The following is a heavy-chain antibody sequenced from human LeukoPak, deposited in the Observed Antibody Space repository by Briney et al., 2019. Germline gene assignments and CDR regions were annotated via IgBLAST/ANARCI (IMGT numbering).Heavy chain of an antibody. D-gene: IGHD2-21*02. J-gene: IGHJ3*02. CDR3: AGPLYCGGDCLDAFDI. Sequence: GGSLRLSCAASGFTFSSYTLSWVRQAPGKGLEWVSSISSSSSYTYYADSLKGRFTISRDNAKNSLYLQMNSLRAEDTAVYYCAGPLYCGGDCLDAFDIWGQGTMVTVSS. CDR2: ISSSSSYT. V-gene: IGHV3-21*01. CDR1: GFTFSSYT.